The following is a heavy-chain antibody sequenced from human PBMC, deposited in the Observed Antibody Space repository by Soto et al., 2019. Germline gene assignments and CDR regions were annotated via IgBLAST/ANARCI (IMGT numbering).Heavy chain of an antibody. V-gene: IGHV1-18*01. CDR3: ARLQLGGDRMLNWFDP. J-gene: IGHJ5*02. Sequence: QVQVVQSGPELKKPGASVKVSCKAQGYIFTKYGIGWVRQAPGHGLDWMGLIYGYNGDRKVAQKLQDRVSMTTDTARDTAYMELKSIGSGDTAVYYCARLQLGGDRMLNWFDPWGQGTLVTVSS. CDR1: GYIFTKYG. CDR2: IYGYNGDR. D-gene: IGHD2-21*02.